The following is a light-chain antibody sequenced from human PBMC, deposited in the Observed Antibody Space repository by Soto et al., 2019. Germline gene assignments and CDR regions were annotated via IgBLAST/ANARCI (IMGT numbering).Light chain of an antibody. V-gene: IGKV1-5*03. CDR1: QSIDVH. CDR2: MAS. CDR3: QKYNDYPRK. J-gene: IGKJ1*01. Sequence: DIQMTHSPSTLSASVLYIVTITFRSSQSIDVHLAWYQQKPGKAPQLLMYMASRSESGVPSRFRGSGSGTDFTLTISNLQPEDFATYYCQKYNDYPRKFGQGTKVDIK.